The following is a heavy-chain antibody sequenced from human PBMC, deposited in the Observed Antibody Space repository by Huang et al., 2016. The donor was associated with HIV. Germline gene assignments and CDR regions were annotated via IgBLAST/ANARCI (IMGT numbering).Heavy chain of an antibody. CDR3: ARPLTGTTALGY. D-gene: IGHD1-20*01. CDR1: GSSIRSRYY. V-gene: IGHV4-39*01. J-gene: IGHJ4*02. Sequence: QLQLQESGPGLVKPSETLSLTCTVSGSSIRSRYYGGWIRQPPGKGLEWIGNIYDSGTISYNPSLKSRVTISVDTSKNHISLKVDSVTAADTAVYYCARPLTGTTALGYWGQGTLVTVSS. CDR2: IYDSGTI.